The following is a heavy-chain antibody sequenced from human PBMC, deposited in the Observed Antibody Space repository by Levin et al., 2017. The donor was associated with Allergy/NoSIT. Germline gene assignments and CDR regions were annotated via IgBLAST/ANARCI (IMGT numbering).Heavy chain of an antibody. Sequence: SETLSLTCTVSGGSISSSSYYWGWIRQPPGKGLEWIGSIYYSGSTYYNPSLKSRVTISVDTSKNQFSLKLSSVTAADTAVYYCARVLTMVRGADPYYFDYWGQGTLVTVSS. V-gene: IGHV4-39*07. CDR2: IYYSGST. D-gene: IGHD3-10*01. CDR3: ARVLTMVRGADPYYFDY. CDR1: GGSISSSSYY. J-gene: IGHJ4*02.